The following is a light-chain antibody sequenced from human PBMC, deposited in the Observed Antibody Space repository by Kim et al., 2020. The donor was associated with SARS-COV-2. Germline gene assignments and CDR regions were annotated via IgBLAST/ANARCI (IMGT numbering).Light chain of an antibody. CDR1: GSDVGHYNY. J-gene: IGLJ1*01. CDR3: SSYTSNSTYV. V-gene: IGLV2-14*03. CDR2: DVS. Sequence: GQSITISGTGTGSDVGHYNYVSWYQQHPGKAPKLMIYDVSNRPSGASDRFSGSKSDNTASLTISGLQAEDEADYYCSSYTSNSTYVFGTGTKVTVL.